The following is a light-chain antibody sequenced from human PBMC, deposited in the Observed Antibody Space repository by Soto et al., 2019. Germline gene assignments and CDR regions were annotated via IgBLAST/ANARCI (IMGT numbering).Light chain of an antibody. CDR3: QQYYSYPQT. J-gene: IGKJ1*01. V-gene: IGKV1-8*01. Sequence: AIRMTQSPSSFSASTVDIVTITCRASQGISSYLAWYQQKPGKAPKLLIYAASTLQSGVPSRFSGSGSGTDFTLTISCLQSEDFATYYCQQYYSYPQTFGQGTKVDIK. CDR1: QGISSY. CDR2: AAS.